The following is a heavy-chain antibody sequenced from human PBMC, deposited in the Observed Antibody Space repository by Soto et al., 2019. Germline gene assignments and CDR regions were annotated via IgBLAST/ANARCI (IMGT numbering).Heavy chain of an antibody. CDR1: GFTVSDKY. CDR2: IYTAGST. D-gene: IGHD3-16*01. CDR3: ARGVMAYNWFDL. J-gene: IGHJ5*02. Sequence: GGSLRLSCAASGFTVSDKYMSWVRQVPGKGLEWVSVIYTAGSTYYVDSVKDRFTISRDNSKNTLHLQMNSLRVEDTAVYYCARGVMAYNWFDLWGQGILVTVSS. V-gene: IGHV3-66*01.